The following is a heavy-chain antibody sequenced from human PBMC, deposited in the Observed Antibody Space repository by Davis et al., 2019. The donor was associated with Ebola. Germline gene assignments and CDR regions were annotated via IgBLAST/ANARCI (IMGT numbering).Heavy chain of an antibody. D-gene: IGHD6-13*01. V-gene: IGHV3-30*03. J-gene: IGHJ6*03. Sequence: GESLKISCAASGFTFSSYGMHWVRQAPGKGLEWVAVISYDGSNKYYADSVKGRFTISRDNSKNTLYLQMNSLRAEDTAVYYCARPRSSWYMVSYYYYMDVWGKGTTVTVSS. CDR1: GFTFSSYG. CDR3: ARPRSSWYMVSYYYYMDV. CDR2: ISYDGSNK.